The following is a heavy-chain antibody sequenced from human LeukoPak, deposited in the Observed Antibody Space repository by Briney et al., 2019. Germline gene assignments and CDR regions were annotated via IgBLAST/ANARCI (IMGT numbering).Heavy chain of an antibody. CDR2: INPNSGGT. J-gene: IGHJ3*02. D-gene: IGHD6-13*01. Sequence: ASVKVSCKASGCTFTGYYMHWVRQAPGQGLEWMGWINPNSGGTNYAQKFQGWVTMTRDTSISTAYMELSRLRSDDTAVYYCARVAAAGTSAFDIWGQGTMVTVSS. V-gene: IGHV1-2*04. CDR3: ARVAAAGTSAFDI. CDR1: GCTFTGYY.